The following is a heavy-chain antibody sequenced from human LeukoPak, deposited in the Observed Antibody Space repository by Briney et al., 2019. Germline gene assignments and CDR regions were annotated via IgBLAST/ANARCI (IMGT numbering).Heavy chain of an antibody. D-gene: IGHD6-6*01. J-gene: IGHJ3*02. V-gene: IGHV1-2*02. CDR1: GYTFTGYY. CDR2: INPNSGGT. CDR3: ARDTNPSVDDAFDI. Sequence: ASVKVSCKASGYTFTGYYMHWVRQAPGQGLEWMGWINPNSGGTNYAQKFQGRVTMTRDTPISTAYMDLSRLRSDDTAVYYCARDTNPSVDDAFDIWGQGTMVTVSS.